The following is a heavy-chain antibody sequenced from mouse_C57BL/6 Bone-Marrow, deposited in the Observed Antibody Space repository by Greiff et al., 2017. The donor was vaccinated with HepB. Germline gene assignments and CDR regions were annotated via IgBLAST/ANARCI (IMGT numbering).Heavy chain of an antibody. D-gene: IGHD1-1*01. CDR2: IHPNSGRT. Sequence: VQLQQPGAELVKPGASVKLSCKASGYTFTSYWMHWVKQRPGQGLEWIGMIHPNSGRTNYNEKFKSKATLTVDKSSSTAYMQLSSLTSEDSAVYYCARGVYYGSSYWYFDVWGTGTTVTVSS. CDR1: GYTFTSYW. CDR3: ARGVYYGSSYWYFDV. J-gene: IGHJ1*03. V-gene: IGHV1-64*01.